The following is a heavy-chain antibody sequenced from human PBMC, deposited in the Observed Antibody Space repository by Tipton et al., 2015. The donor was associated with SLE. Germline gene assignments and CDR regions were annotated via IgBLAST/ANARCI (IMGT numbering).Heavy chain of an antibody. J-gene: IGHJ5*02. D-gene: IGHD3-22*01. V-gene: IGHV4-4*08. CDR1: GGSLSSSY. CDR2: IDNSGST. Sequence: GLVKPSETLSLTCTVSGGSLSSSYWSWIRQPPEKGLEWIGFIDNSGSTNYNPSLKSRVTISVDTSKNQFSLKLSSVTAADTAVYYCARDDSSAVDPWGHGTLVTVSS. CDR3: ARDDSSAVDP.